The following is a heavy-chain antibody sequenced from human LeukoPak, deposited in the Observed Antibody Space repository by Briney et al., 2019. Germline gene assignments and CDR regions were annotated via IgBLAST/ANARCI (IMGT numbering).Heavy chain of an antibody. D-gene: IGHD1-1*01. Sequence: SVKVSCKASGGTFSSYAISWVRQAPGQGLEWMGGIIPIFGTANYAQKFQGRVTITADESTSTAYMELSSLRSEDTAVHYCASRRTTGTTRPVDYWGQGTLVTVSS. J-gene: IGHJ4*02. CDR1: GGTFSSYA. V-gene: IGHV1-69*13. CDR2: IIPIFGTA. CDR3: ASRRTTGTTRPVDY.